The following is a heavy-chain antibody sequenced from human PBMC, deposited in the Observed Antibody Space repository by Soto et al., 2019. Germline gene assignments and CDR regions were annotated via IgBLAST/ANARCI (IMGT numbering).Heavy chain of an antibody. J-gene: IGHJ5*01. CDR1: GFTFSDHY. CDR2: IRNKANRYTT. Sequence: GGSLRLSCAASGFTFSDHYMDWVRQAPGKGLEWVGRIRNKANRYTTEYAASVKGRFTISRDDSKNSLYLQMNSLKTEDTAVYYCTKNRLESWGQGTPVTVSS. CDR3: TKNRLES. V-gene: IGHV3-72*01.